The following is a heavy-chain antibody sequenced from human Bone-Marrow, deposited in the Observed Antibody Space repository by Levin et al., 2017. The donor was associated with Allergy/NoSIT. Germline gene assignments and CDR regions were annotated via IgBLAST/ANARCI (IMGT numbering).Heavy chain of an antibody. J-gene: IGHJ4*02. Sequence: LSLTCAASGFIFSDYWMHWVRQAPGEGPVWVSRINPDGSNTDYANSGKGRFTISRDNAKNTLYLHLNSLRREDTAVSYCVAYNWNDFHCGGQGTLVTVS. CDR3: VAYNWNDFHC. D-gene: IGHD1-20*01. CDR2: INPDGSNT. V-gene: IGHV3-74*01. CDR1: GFIFSDYW.